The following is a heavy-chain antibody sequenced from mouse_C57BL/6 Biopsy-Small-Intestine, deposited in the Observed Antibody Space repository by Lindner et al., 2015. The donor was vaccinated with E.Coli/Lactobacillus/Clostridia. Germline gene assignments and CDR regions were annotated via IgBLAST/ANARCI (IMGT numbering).Heavy chain of an antibody. D-gene: IGHD1-1*01. V-gene: IGHV14-1*01. CDR2: FDPEDDET. Sequence: SVKVSCKVSGYSLTEYSMHWVRQAPGKGLEWMGGFDPEDDETIYAQKFQGRVTMTEDTSTETAYMELSSLRTEDTAIYYCATGPPVLYGDYFDDWGQGTLVTVSS. CDR1: GYSLTEYS. CDR3: ATGPPVLYGDYFDD. J-gene: IGHJ2*01.